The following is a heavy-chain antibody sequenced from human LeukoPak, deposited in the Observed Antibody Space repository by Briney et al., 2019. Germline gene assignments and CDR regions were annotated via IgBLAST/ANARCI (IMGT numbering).Heavy chain of an antibody. D-gene: IGHD3-22*01. J-gene: IGHJ4*02. V-gene: IGHV3-30*03. Sequence: PGGALRLSCAASGFSFSNFGMHWVRQAPGKGLEWVAVISSDGSNKYYADSAKGRFTISRDNSKNTLYLQMNSLRAEDTAVYSCASHYDTSGYHYFDFWGQGTLVTVSS. CDR2: ISSDGSNK. CDR1: GFSFSNFG. CDR3: ASHYDTSGYHYFDF.